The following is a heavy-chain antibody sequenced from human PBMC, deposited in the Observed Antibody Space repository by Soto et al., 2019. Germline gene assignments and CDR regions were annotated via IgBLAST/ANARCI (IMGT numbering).Heavy chain of an antibody. J-gene: IGHJ4*02. CDR1: GYSFTSYW. Sequence: PGESLTISCKGSGYSFTSYWIGWVRQMPGKGLEWMGIIYPGDSDTRYSPSFQGQVTISADKSISTAYLQWSSLKASDTAMYYCARPDSGVVGSQLPTQLDYWGQGTLVTVSS. CDR3: ARPDSGVVGSQLPTQLDY. V-gene: IGHV5-51*01. D-gene: IGHD2-2*01. CDR2: IYPGDSDT.